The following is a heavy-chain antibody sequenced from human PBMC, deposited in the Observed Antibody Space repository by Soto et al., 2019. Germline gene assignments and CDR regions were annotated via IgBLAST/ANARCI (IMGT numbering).Heavy chain of an antibody. CDR1: GFTFTSSA. J-gene: IGHJ4*02. Sequence: ASVKVSCKASGFTFTSSAVQWVRQARGQRLEWIGWIVVGSGNTNYAQKFQERVTITRDMSTSTAYMELSSLRSEDTAVYYCALGYCSGGSCFELYYFDYWGQETLVTVSS. CDR3: ALGYCSGGSCFELYYFDY. V-gene: IGHV1-58*01. CDR2: IVVGSGNT. D-gene: IGHD2-15*01.